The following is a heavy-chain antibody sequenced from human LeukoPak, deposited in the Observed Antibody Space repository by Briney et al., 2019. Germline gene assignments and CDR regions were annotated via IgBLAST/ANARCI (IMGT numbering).Heavy chain of an antibody. CDR3: ARVTGYVIEDYFDY. Sequence: SETLSLTCAVYGGSFSGYSWSWIRQSPGKGLEWVASVFFNGDTYYNPSLKSRVTISVDTSKNQFSLKLRSVTAADTAVYYCARVTGYVIEDYFDYWGQGTLVTVSS. D-gene: IGHD3-22*01. CDR1: GGSFSGYS. J-gene: IGHJ4*02. CDR2: VFFNGDT. V-gene: IGHV4-34*12.